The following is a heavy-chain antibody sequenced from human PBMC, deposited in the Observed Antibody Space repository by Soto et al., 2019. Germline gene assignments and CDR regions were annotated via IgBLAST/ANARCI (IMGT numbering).Heavy chain of an antibody. J-gene: IGHJ6*02. Sequence: QVQLVQSGAEVKKPGASVKVSCKTSGYTFTSCGINWVRQAPGQGLEWMGWISAYDGHTNYAQDLQGRVTMTTDTSTSTAYMELRSLSSDDTAVYYCAKGPLYHYGLAVWGQGTTVTVSS. CDR3: AKGPLYHYGLAV. CDR2: ISAYDGHT. V-gene: IGHV1-18*01. CDR1: GYTFTSCG.